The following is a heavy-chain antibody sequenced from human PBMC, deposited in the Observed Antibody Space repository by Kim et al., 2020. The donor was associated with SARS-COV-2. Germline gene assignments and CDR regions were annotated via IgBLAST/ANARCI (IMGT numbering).Heavy chain of an antibody. Sequence: SETLSLTCAVYGGSFSGYYWSWIRQPPGKGLEWIGEINHSGSTNYNPSLKSRVTISVDTSKNQFSLKLSSVTAADTAVYYCARSRRLPYYYGMDVWGQGTTVTVSS. D-gene: IGHD1-1*01. V-gene: IGHV4-34*01. CDR3: ARSRRLPYYYGMDV. CDR2: INHSGST. J-gene: IGHJ6*02. CDR1: GGSFSGYY.